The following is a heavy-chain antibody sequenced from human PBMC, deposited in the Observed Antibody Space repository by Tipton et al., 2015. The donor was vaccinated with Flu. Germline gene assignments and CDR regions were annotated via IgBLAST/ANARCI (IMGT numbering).Heavy chain of an antibody. Sequence: LRLSCTVSGGSINSYHWSWIRQPAGKGLEWIGRIYTSGSTNYNPSLKSRVTMSIDTSKNQFSLKLSSVTAADTAVYYCARGFYGAFDIWGQGTMVTVSS. J-gene: IGHJ3*02. V-gene: IGHV4-4*07. CDR2: IYTSGST. CDR1: GGSINSYH. CDR3: ARGFYGAFDI. D-gene: IGHD4-17*01.